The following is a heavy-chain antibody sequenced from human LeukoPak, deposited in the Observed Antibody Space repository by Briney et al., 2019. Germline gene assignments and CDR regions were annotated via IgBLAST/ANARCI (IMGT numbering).Heavy chain of an antibody. CDR2: ISGSGGST. Sequence: GGSLRLSCAASGFTFSSSAMSWVRQAPGKGLEWVSAISGSGGSTYYADSVRGRFTISRDNSKNTLYLQMNSLRAEDTAIYYCAKDKERISIAAPKDAFDIWGQGTMVTVSS. CDR1: GFTFSSSA. D-gene: IGHD6-6*01. V-gene: IGHV3-23*01. J-gene: IGHJ3*02. CDR3: AKDKERISIAAPKDAFDI.